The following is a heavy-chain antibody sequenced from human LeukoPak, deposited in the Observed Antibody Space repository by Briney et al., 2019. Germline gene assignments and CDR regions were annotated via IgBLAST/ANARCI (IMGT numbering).Heavy chain of an antibody. V-gene: IGHV4-39*01. CDR2: IYYSGST. J-gene: IGHJ4*02. CDR1: GGSISSSSYY. CDR3: ARSLVRGVVIMGGTVDY. Sequence: SETLSLTCTVSGGSISSSSYYWGWIRQPPGKGLEWIGSIYYSGSTYYNPSLKGRVTISVDTSKNQFPLKLSSVTAADTAVYYCARSLVRGVVIMGGTVDYWGQGTLVTVSS. D-gene: IGHD3-3*01.